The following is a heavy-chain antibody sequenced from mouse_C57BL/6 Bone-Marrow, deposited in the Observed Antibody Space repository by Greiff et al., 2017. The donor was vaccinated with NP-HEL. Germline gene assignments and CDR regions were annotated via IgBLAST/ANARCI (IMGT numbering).Heavy chain of an antibody. CDR3: AGVYYGSSYDYYAMDY. D-gene: IGHD1-1*01. CDR1: GYTFTDYY. Sequence: QVQLQQSGAELVKPGASVKISCKASGYTFTDYYINWVKQRPGQGLEWIGKIGPGSGSTYYNEKFKGKATLTADKSSSTAYMQLSSLTSEDSAVYFCAGVYYGSSYDYYAMDYWGQGTSVTVSS. V-gene: IGHV1-77*01. J-gene: IGHJ4*01. CDR2: IGPGSGST.